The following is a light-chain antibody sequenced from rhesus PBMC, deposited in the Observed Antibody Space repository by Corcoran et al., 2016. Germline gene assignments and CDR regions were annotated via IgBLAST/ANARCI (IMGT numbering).Light chain of an antibody. CDR1: ENVNNY. V-gene: IGKV1-74*01. CDR3: QHNYVTPYS. Sequence: DIQMTQSPSSLSASVGDRVTITCRASENVNNYLNWYQQKPGKSYKLLIYKASTLQSGVPSRFRGSGSGTDYTVTISSLQSEDVATYYCQHNYVTPYSFGQGTKVEIK. CDR2: KAS. J-gene: IGKJ2*01.